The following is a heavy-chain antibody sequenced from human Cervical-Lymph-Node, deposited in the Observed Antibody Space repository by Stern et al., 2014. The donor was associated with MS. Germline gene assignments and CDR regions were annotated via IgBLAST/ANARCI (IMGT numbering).Heavy chain of an antibody. CDR1: GGTFRTYA. Sequence: QVQLVQSGAEVKKPGSSVKVSCKASGGTFRTYAISWVRQAPGQGLQWMGGIIPIFGTASYAQKFQGRVTITADESTSTAYMELSSLRSEDTAVYYCARDHSYDSSGYADQWGQGTLVTVSS. CDR3: ARDHSYDSSGYADQ. D-gene: IGHD3-22*01. CDR2: IIPIFGTA. J-gene: IGHJ4*02. V-gene: IGHV1-69*01.